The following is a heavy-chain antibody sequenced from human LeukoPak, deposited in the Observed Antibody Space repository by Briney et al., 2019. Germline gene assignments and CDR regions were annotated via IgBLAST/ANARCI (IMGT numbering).Heavy chain of an antibody. CDR2: IEQDGGEK. D-gene: IGHD4-17*01. J-gene: IGHJ4*02. V-gene: IGHV3-7*01. CDR3: ARGFSHGDYVDGKYYFDY. CDR1: GFTFSSYW. Sequence: GGSLRLSCAASGFTFSSYWMSWVRQAPGKGLEWVANIEQDGGEKYYVDSVKGRFTISRDNAKNSLYLQMNSLRAEDTAVYYCARGFSHGDYVDGKYYFDYWGQGTLVTVSS.